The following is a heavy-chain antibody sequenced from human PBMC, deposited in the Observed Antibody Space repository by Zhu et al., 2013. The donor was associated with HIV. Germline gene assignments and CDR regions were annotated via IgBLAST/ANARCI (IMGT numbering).Heavy chain of an antibody. J-gene: IGHJ6*02. Sequence: QVQLVQSGAEVKKPGASVKVSCKASGYTFTSYDINWVRQATGQGLEWMGWMNPNSGNTGYAQKFQGRVTMTRNTSISTAYMELSSLRSEDTAVYYCARFTVMTTVTRPYYYYYGMDVWGQGTTVTVSS. V-gene: IGHV1-8*01. CDR2: MNPNSGNT. CDR3: ARFTVMTTVTRPYYYYYGMDV. D-gene: IGHD4-17*01. CDR1: GYTFTSYD.